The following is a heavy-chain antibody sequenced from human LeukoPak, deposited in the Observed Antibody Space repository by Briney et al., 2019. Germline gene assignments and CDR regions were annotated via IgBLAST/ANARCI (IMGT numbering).Heavy chain of an antibody. D-gene: IGHD3-10*01. V-gene: IGHV3-7*01. CDR2: IKQDGSEK. CDR1: GFTFSSYW. J-gene: IGHJ4*02. Sequence: GGSLRLSCAASGFTFSSYWMSWVRQAPGKGLEWVANIKQDGSEKYYVDSVKGRFTISGDSAKNSLYLQMNSLRAEDTAVYYCARYGLLWFGEFSKHFDYWGQGTLVTVSS. CDR3: ARYGLLWFGEFSKHFDY.